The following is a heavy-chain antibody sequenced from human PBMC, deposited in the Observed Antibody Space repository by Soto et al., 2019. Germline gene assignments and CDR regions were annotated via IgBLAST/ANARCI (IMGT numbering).Heavy chain of an antibody. J-gene: IGHJ5*02. V-gene: IGHV3-33*01. CDR1: GFKFTNYA. D-gene: IGHD3-22*01. Sequence: GGSLRLSCAASGFKFTNYAIHWVRQAPGKGLEWLAVIWFDGSKKYYADSVKGRFTISRDNSKNTVYLDMNSLTADDSGVFYCARAHTMMILDRFDPWGHGTLLTVPQ. CDR3: ARAHTMMILDRFDP. CDR2: IWFDGSKK.